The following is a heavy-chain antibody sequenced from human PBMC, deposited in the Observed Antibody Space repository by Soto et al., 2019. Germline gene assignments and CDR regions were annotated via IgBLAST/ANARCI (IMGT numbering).Heavy chain of an antibody. CDR1: GFTFSSYS. Sequence: EVQLVESGGGLVKPGGSLRLSCAASGFTFSSYSMNWVRQAPGKGLEWVSSISSSSSYIYYADSVKGRFTISRDNAKNSLYLQMNSLRAEDTAVYYCVSLLDDFWSGYDYYYYGMDVWGQGTTVTVSS. J-gene: IGHJ6*02. CDR3: VSLLDDFWSGYDYYYYGMDV. CDR2: ISSSSSYI. D-gene: IGHD3-3*01. V-gene: IGHV3-21*01.